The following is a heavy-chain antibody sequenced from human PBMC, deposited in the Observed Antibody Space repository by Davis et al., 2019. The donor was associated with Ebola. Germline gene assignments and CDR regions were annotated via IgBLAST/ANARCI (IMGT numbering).Heavy chain of an antibody. CDR1: GFTFSSYW. J-gene: IGHJ1*01. CDR3: ARVGCSGGSCYRADEYFQH. V-gene: IGHV3-74*01. CDR2: INSDGSST. D-gene: IGHD2-15*01. Sequence: GESLKISCAASGFTFSSYWMHWVRQAPGKGLVWVSRINSDGSSTSYADSVKGRFTISRDNAKNTLYLQMNSLRAEDTAVYYCARVGCSGGSCYRADEYFQHWGQGTLVTVSS.